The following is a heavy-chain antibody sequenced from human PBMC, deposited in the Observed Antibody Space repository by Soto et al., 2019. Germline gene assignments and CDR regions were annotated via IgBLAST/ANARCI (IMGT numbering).Heavy chain of an antibody. D-gene: IGHD3-10*01. J-gene: IGHJ4*02. CDR1: GFTFSSFA. Sequence: EVQLLESGGGLVQPGGSLRLSCAASGFTFSSFAISWVRQAPGKGLEWVSAISASGDGTYYADSVKGRFTISSDNSKNTRYLRMSSLRAEDTAVYYCAKVDGFLCFELDSWGQGTLVSVSS. CDR3: AKVDGFLCFELDS. CDR2: ISASGDGT. V-gene: IGHV3-23*01.